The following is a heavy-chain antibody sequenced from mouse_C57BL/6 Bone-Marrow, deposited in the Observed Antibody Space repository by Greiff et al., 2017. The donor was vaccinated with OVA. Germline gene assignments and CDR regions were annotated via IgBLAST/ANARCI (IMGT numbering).Heavy chain of an antibody. CDR3: ASPTYYYGEGYYFDY. J-gene: IGHJ2*01. CDR1: GYTFTDHT. D-gene: IGHD1-1*01. Sequence: QVQLKQSDAELVKPGASVKISCKVSGYTFTDHTIHWMKQRPEQGLEWIGYIYPRDGSTKYNEKFKGKATLTADKSSSTAYMQLNSLTSEDSAVYCCASPTYYYGEGYYFDYWGQGTTLTVSS. CDR2: IYPRDGST. V-gene: IGHV1-78*01.